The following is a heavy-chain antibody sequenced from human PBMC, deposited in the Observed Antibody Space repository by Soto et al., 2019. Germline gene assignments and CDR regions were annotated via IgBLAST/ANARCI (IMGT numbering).Heavy chain of an antibody. CDR3: AKIGDSSGYPYAGFDY. CDR1: VFTFISYA. V-gene: IGHV3-23*01. J-gene: IGHJ4*02. D-gene: IGHD3-22*01. Sequence: PGWSLRLSCAASVFTFISYAMSWVRQAPGKGLEWVSDISGSSGSTYYADSVKGRFTISRDNSKNTLYLQMKSLRAEDTAVYYCAKIGDSSGYPYAGFDYWGQGTLVTVSS. CDR2: ISGSSGST.